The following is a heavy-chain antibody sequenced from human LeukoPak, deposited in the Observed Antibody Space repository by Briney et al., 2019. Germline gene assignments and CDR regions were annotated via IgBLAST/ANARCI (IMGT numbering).Heavy chain of an antibody. CDR2: ISYEGNNI. Sequence: GGSLRLSCAASGFTFSSYAMHWVRQAPGKGLEWVAVISYEGNNIYYVDSVKGRFTIARDNSKNTLYLQMNSLRAEDTAVYYCAKVLSEGYLPGYYNPYDSWGQGTLVTVSS. V-gene: IGHV3-30*18. CDR1: GFTFSSYA. CDR3: AKVLSEGYLPGYYNPYDS. J-gene: IGHJ4*02. D-gene: IGHD3-9*01.